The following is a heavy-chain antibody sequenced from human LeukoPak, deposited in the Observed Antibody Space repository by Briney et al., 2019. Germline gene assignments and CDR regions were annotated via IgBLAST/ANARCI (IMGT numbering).Heavy chain of an antibody. CDR2: VNSRGETT. J-gene: IGHJ1*01. D-gene: IGHD2-8*01. V-gene: IGHV3-23*01. CDR3: AKGGRQSNGLGF. Sequence: GGSLRLSCAASGFTFSSYAMSWVRQAPGKGLEWVSGVNSRGETTFYVDSVKGRFTISRDNSKNTVYLQMNSLRAEDTALYYCAKGGRQSNGLGFWGQGTLVTVSS. CDR1: GFTFSSYA.